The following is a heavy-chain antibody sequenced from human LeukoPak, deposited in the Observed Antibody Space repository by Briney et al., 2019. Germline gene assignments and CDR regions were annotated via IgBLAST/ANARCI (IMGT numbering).Heavy chain of an antibody. CDR1: GFIFSDFS. CDR3: ARPRGCGTSRCNNFDY. Sequence: SGGSLRLSCAVSGFIFSDFSMSWVRQAPGKGLEWVAKMDENGNEIFYVDSVKGRFTISRDNAKNSLYLQMNRLGADDTAVYYCARPRGCGTSRCNNFDYWGQGTLVTVSS. D-gene: IGHD2-21*01. J-gene: IGHJ4*02. V-gene: IGHV3-7*01. CDR2: MDENGNEI.